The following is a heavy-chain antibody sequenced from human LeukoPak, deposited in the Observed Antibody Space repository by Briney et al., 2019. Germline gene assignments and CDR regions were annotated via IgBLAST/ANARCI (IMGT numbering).Heavy chain of an antibody. CDR1: GFTFSNYW. CDR2: IKQDGSEN. D-gene: IGHD5-24*01. V-gene: IGHV3-7*05. Sequence: GGSLRLSCAASGFTFSNYWMIWVRQAPGKGLEWVGNIKQDGSENRYADSVRRRFSISRDNAQPSLYMQMNSLRAEDTAVYYCARASDPWLQLTWGQGTLVTVSS. J-gene: IGHJ5*02. CDR3: ARASDPWLQLT.